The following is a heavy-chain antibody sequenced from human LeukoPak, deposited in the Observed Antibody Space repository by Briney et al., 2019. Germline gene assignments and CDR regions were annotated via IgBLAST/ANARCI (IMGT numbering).Heavy chain of an antibody. Sequence: ASVKVSCKASGYTFTSYYMHWVRQAPGQGLEWMGIINPSGGSTSYAQKFQGRVTMTRDTSTSTVYMELSSLRSEDTAVYYCARGPLEGGATYYYYGMDVWGQGTTVTVSS. CDR1: GYTFTSYY. J-gene: IGHJ6*02. CDR3: ARGPLEGGATYYYYGMDV. CDR2: INPSGGST. V-gene: IGHV1-46*01. D-gene: IGHD5-24*01.